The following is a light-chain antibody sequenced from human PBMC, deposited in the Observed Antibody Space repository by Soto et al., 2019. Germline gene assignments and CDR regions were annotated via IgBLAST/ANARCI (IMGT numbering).Light chain of an antibody. J-gene: IGKJ4*01. CDR1: QGISNW. CDR3: QQTNTFLPLT. Sequence: DMQLTQSPSSVSASVGDRVTITCRASQGISNWLAWYQQKPGKAPKLLIYGASNLQSGVPSRFSGGGSGTHFTLIISSLQPEDVATYYCQQTNTFLPLTFGGGTKVEIK. V-gene: IGKV1-12*01. CDR2: GAS.